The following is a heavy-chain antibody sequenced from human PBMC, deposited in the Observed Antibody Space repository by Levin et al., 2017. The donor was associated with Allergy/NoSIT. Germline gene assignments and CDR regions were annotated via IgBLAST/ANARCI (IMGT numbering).Heavy chain of an antibody. CDR2: VDGHGTRI. J-gene: IGHJ4*02. D-gene: IGHD3-10*01. CDR1: GFRFRASS. V-gene: IGHV3-48*01. Sequence: LSLTCAVSGFRFRASSMNWVRQAPGKGLEWLAYVDGHGTRIFYADSAKGRFTISRDNAQNSLYLQMNSLRAEDSGTYYCVRDLEGYRGVIRFDFWGQGTLVTVSS. CDR3: VRDLEGYRGVIRFDF.